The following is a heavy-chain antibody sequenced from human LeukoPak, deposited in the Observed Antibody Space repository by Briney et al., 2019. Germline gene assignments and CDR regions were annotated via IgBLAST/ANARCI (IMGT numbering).Heavy chain of an antibody. CDR2: MNPNSGNT. J-gene: IGHJ6*03. V-gene: IGHV1-8*03. Sequence: ASVKVSCKASGYTFTSYDINWVRQATGQGLEWMGWMNPNSGNTGYAQKFQGRVTITRNTSISTAYMELSSLRSEDTAVYYCARGATGYSSSWAYYYYYYYMDVWGKGTTVTVSS. CDR3: ARGATGYSSSWAYYYYYYYMDV. CDR1: GYTFTSYD. D-gene: IGHD6-13*01.